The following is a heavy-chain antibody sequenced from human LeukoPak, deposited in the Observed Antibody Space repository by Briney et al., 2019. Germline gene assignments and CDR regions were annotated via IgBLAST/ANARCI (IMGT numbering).Heavy chain of an antibody. CDR1: RYSFTSYW. Sequence: GESLKISCKGSRYSFTSYWIGWVRHVPGKGLEWMGIIYPGYSDTRYSPSFQGQVTISPDKSISTAYLQWSSLKPPDTAMYFCARRLETSEWFDPWGQGTLVTVSS. D-gene: IGHD5/OR15-5a*01. CDR2: IYPGYSDT. V-gene: IGHV5-51*01. CDR3: ARRLETSEWFDP. J-gene: IGHJ5*02.